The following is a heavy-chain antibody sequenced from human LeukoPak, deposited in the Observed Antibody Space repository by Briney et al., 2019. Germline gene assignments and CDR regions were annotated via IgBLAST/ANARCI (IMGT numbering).Heavy chain of an antibody. CDR3: ARGFGDY. D-gene: IGHD3-16*01. V-gene: IGHV1-3*01. Sequence: ASVKVSCKASGYTFSNYAMHWVRQAPGQRLECMGWINAGNGNTKYSQNFQGRVTITRDTSASTVYMELSDLRSEDTAVYYCARGFGDYWGQGTLVTVSS. J-gene: IGHJ4*02. CDR1: GYTFSNYA. CDR2: INAGNGNT.